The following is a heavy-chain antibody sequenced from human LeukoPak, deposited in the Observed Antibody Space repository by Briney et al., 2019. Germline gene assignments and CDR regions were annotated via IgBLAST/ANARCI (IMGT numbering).Heavy chain of an antibody. Sequence: SVKVSCKASGGTFSSYAISWVRQAPGQGLEWMGGIIPIFGTANYAQKFQGRVTITADESTSTAYMELSSLRSEDTALYYCAKDKVFGGELDYWGQGTLVTVSS. D-gene: IGHD3-10*01. CDR1: GGTFSSYA. V-gene: IGHV1-69*13. J-gene: IGHJ4*02. CDR3: AKDKVFGGELDY. CDR2: IIPIFGTA.